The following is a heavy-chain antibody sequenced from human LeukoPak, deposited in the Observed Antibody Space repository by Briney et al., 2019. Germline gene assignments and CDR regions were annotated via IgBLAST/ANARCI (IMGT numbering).Heavy chain of an antibody. CDR1: AFTFGDYT. CDR3: ARAPYGDYGTLDY. V-gene: IGHV3-43*01. CDR2: ISWHGTTT. J-gene: IGHJ4*02. D-gene: IGHD4-17*01. Sequence: GGSLRLSRAASAFTFGDYTMHWVRQAPGKGLDWVALISWHGTTTYYADSVKGRFTISRDSTKNSLYLQMNSLRTEDTALYYCARAPYGDYGTLDYWGQGTLVTVSS.